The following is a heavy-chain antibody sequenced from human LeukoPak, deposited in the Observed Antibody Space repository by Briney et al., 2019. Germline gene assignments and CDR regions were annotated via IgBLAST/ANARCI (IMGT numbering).Heavy chain of an antibody. CDR2: IYYSGST. D-gene: IGHD3-10*01. V-gene: IGHV4-59*01. CDR1: GGSIRSYY. Sequence: SETLSLTCTVSGGSIRSYYWSWIRQPPGKGLEWIGYIYYSGSTNYNPSLKSRVTISVDTSKNQFSLKLSSVTAADTAVYYCASLGSGSYFWFDPWGQGTLVTVSS. CDR3: ASLGSGSYFWFDP. J-gene: IGHJ5*02.